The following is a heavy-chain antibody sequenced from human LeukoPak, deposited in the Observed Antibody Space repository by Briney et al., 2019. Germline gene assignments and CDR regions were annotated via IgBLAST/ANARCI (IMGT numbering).Heavy chain of an antibody. D-gene: IGHD2-15*01. CDR3: ARQPLLPATDYFDY. Sequence: SETLSLTCTVSSYSISSGRYWGWVRQSPGKGLELVGSVSHSGSTYYNPSLKGRVTISVDTSKSQFSLRLNSVTAADAAMYYCARQPLLPATDYFDYWGRGTLVTVSS. V-gene: IGHV4-38-2*02. J-gene: IGHJ4*02. CDR1: SYSISSGRY. CDR2: VSHSGST.